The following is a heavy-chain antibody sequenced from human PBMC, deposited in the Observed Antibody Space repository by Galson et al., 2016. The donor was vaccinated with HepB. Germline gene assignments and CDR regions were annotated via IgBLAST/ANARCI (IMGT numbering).Heavy chain of an antibody. J-gene: IGHJ4*02. CDR2: IIPFFGES. Sequence: SVKVSCKASGGTFRDCAVNWVRQAPGQGLEWMGGIIPFFGESNYAQKFRGRVTITADESTSPAYMELNSLRSDDTAGYYCARRHYFDSSGYLRGAFDYWGQGTLVTVSA. V-gene: IGHV1-69*13. D-gene: IGHD3-22*01. CDR3: ARRHYFDSSGYLRGAFDY. CDR1: GGTFRDCA.